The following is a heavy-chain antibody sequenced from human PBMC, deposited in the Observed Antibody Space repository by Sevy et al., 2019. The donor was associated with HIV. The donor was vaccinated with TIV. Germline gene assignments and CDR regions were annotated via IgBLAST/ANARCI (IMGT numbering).Heavy chain of an antibody. J-gene: IGHJ4*02. CDR3: ARSEYYYGSVSYYHY. D-gene: IGHD3-10*01. Sequence: GGSLRLSCAASGFTFSSYWMSWVRQAPGKGLEWVANIKQDGSDKYYVDSVKGRFTISRDNAKNSLYLKMNSLRAEDTAVYYCARSEYYYGSVSYYHYWGQGTLVTVSS. V-gene: IGHV3-7*01. CDR1: GFTFSSYW. CDR2: IKQDGSDK.